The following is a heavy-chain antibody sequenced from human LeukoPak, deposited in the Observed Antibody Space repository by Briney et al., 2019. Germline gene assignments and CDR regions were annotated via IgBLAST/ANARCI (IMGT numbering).Heavy chain of an antibody. Sequence: PSETLSLTCTVSGYSISSGYYWGWIRQPPGKGLEWIGYIYYSGSTNYNPSLKSRVTISVDTSKNQFSLKLSSVTAADTAVYYCARDRPTYYYDIIGPIDYWGQGTLVTVSS. CDR2: IYYSGST. CDR1: GYSISSGYY. J-gene: IGHJ4*02. D-gene: IGHD3-22*01. CDR3: ARDRPTYYYDIIGPIDY. V-gene: IGHV4-61*01.